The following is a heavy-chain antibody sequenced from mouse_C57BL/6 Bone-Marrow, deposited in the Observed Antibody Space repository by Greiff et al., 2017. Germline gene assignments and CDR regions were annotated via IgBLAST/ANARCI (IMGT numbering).Heavy chain of an antibody. J-gene: IGHJ3*01. CDR1: GYTFTSYW. CDR2: IDPSDSYT. Sequence: QVQLQQPGAELVMPGASVKLSCKASGYTFTSYWMHWVKQRPGQGLEWIGEIDPSDSYTNYNQKFKGKSTLTVDKSSSTACMQLSSRTSEDSAVYYCARQFAYWGQGTLVTVSA. V-gene: IGHV1-69*01. CDR3: ARQFAY.